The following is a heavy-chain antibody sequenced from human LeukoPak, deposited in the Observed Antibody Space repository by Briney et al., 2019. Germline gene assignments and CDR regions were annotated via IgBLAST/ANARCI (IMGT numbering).Heavy chain of an antibody. D-gene: IGHD4-23*01. J-gene: IGHJ6*03. Sequence: SQTLSLTCTVSGGSISSGSYYWSWIRQPAGKGLEWIGRIYTSGSANYNPSLKSRATISVDTSKNQFSLKLSSVTAADTAVYYCARVAVVTPRSYYYYYMDVWGKGTTVTVSS. CDR2: IYTSGSA. V-gene: IGHV4-61*02. CDR3: ARVAVVTPRSYYYYYMDV. CDR1: GGSISSGSYY.